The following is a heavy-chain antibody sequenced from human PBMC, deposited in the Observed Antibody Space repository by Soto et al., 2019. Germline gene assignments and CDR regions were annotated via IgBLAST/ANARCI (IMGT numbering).Heavy chain of an antibody. J-gene: IGHJ4*02. CDR1: GFIFSSYG. V-gene: IGHV3-30*18. CDR2: ISYDGRNK. Sequence: QSGGSLRLSCAASGFIFSSYGMHWVRQAPGKGLEWVAVISYDGRNKYYSDSVMGRFTISKDNSKNTLYLEMNSLRAEDTAVYYCAKDMLREAALDFWGQGTQVTVSS. D-gene: IGHD2-8*01. CDR3: AKDMLREAALDF.